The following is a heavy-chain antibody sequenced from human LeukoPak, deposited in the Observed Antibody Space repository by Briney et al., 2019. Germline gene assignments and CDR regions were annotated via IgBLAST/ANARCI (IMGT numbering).Heavy chain of an antibody. CDR3: ASPGGNYALLGFGY. V-gene: IGHV3-74*01. J-gene: IGHJ4*02. Sequence: GGSLRLSCAASGFTFSSYAMNWVRQAPGKGLVWVSRIDSDGSSTSYADSVRGRFTISRDNAKNTLYLQMNSLRAEDTAVYYCASPGGNYALLGFGYWGQGTLVTVSS. D-gene: IGHD4-11*01. CDR2: IDSDGSST. CDR1: GFTFSSYA.